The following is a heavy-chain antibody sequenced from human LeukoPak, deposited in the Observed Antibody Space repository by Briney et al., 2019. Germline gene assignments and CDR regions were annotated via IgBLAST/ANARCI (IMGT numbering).Heavy chain of an antibody. J-gene: IGHJ4*02. CDR1: GFTFDDYG. Sequence: GGSLRLSCAASGFTFDDYGMSWVRQAPGKGLEWVSGINWNGGSTGYVDSVKGRFTISRDNAKNSLYLQMNSLRAEDTAVYYCARWGDILTGYYDYWGQGTLVTVSS. D-gene: IGHD3-9*01. V-gene: IGHV3-20*04. CDR3: ARWGDILTGYYDY. CDR2: INWNGGST.